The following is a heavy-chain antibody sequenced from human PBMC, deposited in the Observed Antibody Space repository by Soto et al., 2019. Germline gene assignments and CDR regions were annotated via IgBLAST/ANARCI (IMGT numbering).Heavy chain of an antibody. Sequence: GASVKVSCKTSGYTFTDYYTHWVRQAPGQGLEWMGWMNPKSGGAYFAQKFQGRVTLTRDTSIGTAYIEVNSLTSDDTAVYFCTRQNIEHPDGLYDAFDIWGQGTTVTVSS. CDR1: GYTFTDYY. CDR3: TRQNIEHPDGLYDAFDI. V-gene: IGHV1-2*02. J-gene: IGHJ3*02. D-gene: IGHD2-15*01. CDR2: MNPKSGGA.